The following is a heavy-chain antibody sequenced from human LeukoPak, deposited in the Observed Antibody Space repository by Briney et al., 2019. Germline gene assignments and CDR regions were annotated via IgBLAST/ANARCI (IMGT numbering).Heavy chain of an antibody. CDR2: ISAYNGNT. D-gene: IGHD1-7*01. V-gene: IGHV1-18*01. J-gene: IGHJ6*02. CDR3: ARDGITGTISRYYGMDV. CDR1: GYTFTSYG. Sequence: ASVKVSCKASGYTFTSYGISWVRQAPGQGLEWMGWISAYNGNTKYAQKLQGRVTMTTDTSTSTAYMELRSLRSDDTAVYYCARDGITGTISRYYGMDVWGQGTTVTVSS.